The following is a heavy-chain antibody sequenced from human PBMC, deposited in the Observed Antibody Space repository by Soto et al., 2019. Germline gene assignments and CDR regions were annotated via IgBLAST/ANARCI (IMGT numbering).Heavy chain of an antibody. CDR3: STLPHYFYWFYCYY. J-gene: IGHJ4*02. D-gene: IGHD3-9*01. V-gene: IGHV1-18*01. CDR1: GYTFTSYG. Sequence: QVQLVQSGAEVKKPGASVKVSCKASGYTFTSYGISWVRQAPGQGLEWMGWISAYNGNTNYAQKLQGRVTMTTDTPTRTAYLHLRSLSSDHTAVYYCSTLPHYFYWFYCYYWGQGTLVTVSS. CDR2: ISAYNGNT.